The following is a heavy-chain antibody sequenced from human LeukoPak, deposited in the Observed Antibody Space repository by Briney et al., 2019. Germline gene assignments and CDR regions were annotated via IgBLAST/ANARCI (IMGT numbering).Heavy chain of an antibody. J-gene: IGHJ6*02. Sequence: PGGSLRLSCAASGFTFSSYAMHWVRQAPGKGLEGVAVISYDGSNKYYADSVKGRFTISRDNSKNTLYLQMNSLRAEDTAVYYCARYCSGGSCYERNYYYGMDVWGQGTTVTVSS. D-gene: IGHD2-15*01. V-gene: IGHV3-30*04. CDR1: GFTFSSYA. CDR2: ISYDGSNK. CDR3: ARYCSGGSCYERNYYYGMDV.